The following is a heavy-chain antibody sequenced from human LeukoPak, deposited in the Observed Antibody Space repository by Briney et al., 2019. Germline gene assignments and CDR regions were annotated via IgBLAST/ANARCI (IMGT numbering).Heavy chain of an antibody. D-gene: IGHD3-10*01. CDR2: ISSSSSYI. CDR1: GFTFSSYS. J-gene: IGHJ5*02. CDR3: ARGARFGELLST. Sequence: PGGSLRLSCAASGFTFSSYSMNWVRQAPGKGLEWVSSISSSSSYIYYADSVRGRFTISRDNAKNSLYLQMNSLRAEDTAVYYCARGARFGELLSTWGQGTLVTVSS. V-gene: IGHV3-21*01.